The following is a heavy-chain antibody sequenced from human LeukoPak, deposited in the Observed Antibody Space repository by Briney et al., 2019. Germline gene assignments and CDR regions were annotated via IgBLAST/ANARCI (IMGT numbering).Heavy chain of an antibody. CDR2: ISHTGSTM. Sequence: GGSLRLSCAASGFSFSSYSMNWVRQAPGKGLEWVSYISHTGSTMSYADSVKGRFTISRDNARNSLYLQMDSLRAEDMALYYCAKGGTMRLGELSLRSPFDYWGQGTLVTVSS. J-gene: IGHJ4*02. CDR1: GFSFSSYS. D-gene: IGHD3-16*02. V-gene: IGHV3-48*04. CDR3: AKGGTMRLGELSLRSPFDY.